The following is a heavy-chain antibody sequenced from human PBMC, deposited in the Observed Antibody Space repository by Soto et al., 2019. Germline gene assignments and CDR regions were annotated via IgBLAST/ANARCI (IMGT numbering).Heavy chain of an antibody. CDR3: ARVVRGRDLVRWFDP. Sequence: QVQLVQSGAEVKKPGASVKVSCKASGYTFTGYYMHWVRQAPGQGLEWMGWINPNSGGTNYAQKFQGRVTMTRDPSISTSYMELSRLRSDDTAVYYCARVVRGRDLVRWFDPWGQGTLVTVSS. J-gene: IGHJ5*02. D-gene: IGHD6-6*01. CDR1: GYTFTGYY. V-gene: IGHV1-2*02. CDR2: INPNSGGT.